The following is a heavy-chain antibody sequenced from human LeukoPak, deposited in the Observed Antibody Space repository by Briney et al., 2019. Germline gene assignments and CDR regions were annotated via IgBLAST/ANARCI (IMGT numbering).Heavy chain of an antibody. CDR3: ARVEGYCSSTSCYSASLGYRDY. CDR2: INPSGGST. J-gene: IGHJ4*02. V-gene: IGHV1-46*01. Sequence: ASVKVSCKASGYTFTSYYMHWVRQAPGQGLEWMGLINPSGGSTSYAQKFRGRVTMTRDTSTSTVYMELSSLRSEDTAVYYCARVEGYCSSTSCYSASLGYRDYWGQGTLVTVSS. CDR1: GYTFTSYY. D-gene: IGHD2-2*02.